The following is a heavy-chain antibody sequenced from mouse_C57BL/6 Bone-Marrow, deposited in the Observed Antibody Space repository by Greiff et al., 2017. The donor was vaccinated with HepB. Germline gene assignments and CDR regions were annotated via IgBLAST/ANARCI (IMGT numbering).Heavy chain of an antibody. J-gene: IGHJ1*03. CDR2: ISDGGSYT. CDR3: ARGDSNYWYFDV. D-gene: IGHD2-5*01. CDR1: GFTFSSYA. V-gene: IGHV5-4*03. Sequence: DVMLVESGGGLVKPGGSLKLSCAASGFTFSSYAMSWVRQTPEKRLEWVATISDGGSYTYYPDNVKGRFTISRDNAKNNLYLQMSHLKSEDTAMYYCARGDSNYWYFDVWGTGTTVTVSS.